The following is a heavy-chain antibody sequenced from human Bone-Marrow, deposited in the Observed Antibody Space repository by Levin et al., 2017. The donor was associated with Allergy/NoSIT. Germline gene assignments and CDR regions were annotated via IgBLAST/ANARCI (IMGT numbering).Heavy chain of an antibody. V-gene: IGHV3-23*01. CDR3: AKDHPSSGWPAFDY. Sequence: GGSLRLSCVASGFTFSSYAMSWVRQAPGRGLEWVASVNNGGNAYYGDSVKGRFTVSRDNSRNTLDLQMNSLRDDDTAIYYCAKDHPSSGWPAFDYWGQGTLVTVSS. CDR2: VNNGGNA. J-gene: IGHJ4*02. D-gene: IGHD6-19*01. CDR1: GFTFSSYA.